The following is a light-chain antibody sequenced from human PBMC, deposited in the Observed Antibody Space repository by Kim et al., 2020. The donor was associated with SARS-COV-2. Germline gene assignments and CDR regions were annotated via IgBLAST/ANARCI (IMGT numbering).Light chain of an antibody. CDR1: NSDIGGYNY. Sequence: GQSFTFSCTGTNSDIGGYNYVSWYQQHPGKAPKLMIYNVSNRPSGVSNRFSGSKSGNTASLTISGLQAEDEADYYCSSYTTSSTRVFGGGTQLTVL. J-gene: IGLJ3*02. V-gene: IGLV2-14*03. CDR3: SSYTTSSTRV. CDR2: NVS.